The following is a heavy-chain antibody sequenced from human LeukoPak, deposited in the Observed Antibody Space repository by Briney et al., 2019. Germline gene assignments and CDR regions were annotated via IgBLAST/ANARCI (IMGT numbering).Heavy chain of an antibody. J-gene: IGHJ4*02. CDR3: ATTTVTTSAGFDY. D-gene: IGHD4-17*01. CDR2: IYTSGST. V-gene: IGHV4-61*09. CDR1: GGSISSGNNH. Sequence: SQTLSLTCTVSGGSISSGNNHWSWIRQPAGKGLEWIGHIYTSGSTNYSPSLKSRVTISVDTSKNQFSLKLSSVTAADTAVYYCATTTVTTSAGFDYWGQGTLVTVSS.